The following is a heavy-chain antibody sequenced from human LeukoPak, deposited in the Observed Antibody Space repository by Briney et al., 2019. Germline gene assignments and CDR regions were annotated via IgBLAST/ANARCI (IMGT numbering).Heavy chain of an antibody. Sequence: PGGSLRLSCAPSGFTFSSYSMHWVRQAPGKGLERVSSISSSSSYIYYADSVKGRFTISRDNAKNSLYLQMNSLRGEDTAVYYCASDGLDGYNSGWYPEYWGQGSLVTVSS. J-gene: IGHJ4*02. CDR1: GFTFSSYS. CDR2: ISSSSSYI. V-gene: IGHV3-21*01. CDR3: ASDGLDGYNSGWYPEY. D-gene: IGHD6-19*01.